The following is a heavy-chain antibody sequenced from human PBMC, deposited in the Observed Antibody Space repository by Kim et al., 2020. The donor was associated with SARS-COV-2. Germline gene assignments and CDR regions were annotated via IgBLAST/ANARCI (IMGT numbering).Heavy chain of an antibody. Sequence: GRSLRLSCAASGFTFDDYAMHWVRQAPGKGLEWVSGISWNSGSIGYADSVKGRFTISRDNAKNSLYLQMNSLRAEDTALYYCARLPKYYDSSGYPYYFDYWGQGTLVTVSS. V-gene: IGHV3-9*01. CDR1: GFTFDDYA. CDR2: ISWNSGSI. J-gene: IGHJ4*02. CDR3: ARLPKYYDSSGYPYYFDY. D-gene: IGHD3-22*01.